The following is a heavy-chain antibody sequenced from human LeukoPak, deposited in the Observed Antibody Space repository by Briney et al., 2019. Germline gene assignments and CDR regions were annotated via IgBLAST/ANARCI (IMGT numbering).Heavy chain of an antibody. CDR1: GYMFTNYD. D-gene: IGHD1-26*01. CDR2: LNPNSGET. J-gene: IGHJ4*02. V-gene: IGHV1-8*03. Sequence: ASVKVSCKASGYMFTNYDINWVRQATGQGPEWMAWLNPNSGETGFAQKFQGRLTITRDTSINTAYMEVSSLRSEDTAVYYCAKVTAIFVIVGATFIDYWGQGTLVTVSS. CDR3: AKVTAIFVIVGATFIDY.